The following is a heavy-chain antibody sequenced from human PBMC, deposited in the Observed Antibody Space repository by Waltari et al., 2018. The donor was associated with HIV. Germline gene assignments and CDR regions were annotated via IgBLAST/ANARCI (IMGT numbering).Heavy chain of an antibody. CDR1: GFTFSSFR. CDR3: ARDYCSSTSCTVDY. V-gene: IGHV3-48*01. D-gene: IGHD2-2*01. Sequence: EVQLVESGGGLVQPGGSLRLSCVASGFTFSSFRLTGVRQAPGKGLEWVSYISSSSGSKYYADSVKGRFTISRDSAKNSLYLQMSSLRTEDTAVYYCARDYCSSTSCTVDYWGQGALVTVSS. J-gene: IGHJ4*02. CDR2: ISSSSGSK.